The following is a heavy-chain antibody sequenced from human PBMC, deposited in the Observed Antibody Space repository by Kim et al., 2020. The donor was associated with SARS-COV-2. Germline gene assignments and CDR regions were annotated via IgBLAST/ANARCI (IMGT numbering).Heavy chain of an antibody. CDR1: GFTFSSYA. Sequence: GGSLRLSCAASGFTFSSYAMSWVRQAPGKGLEWVSAISGSGGSTYYADSVKGRFTISRDNSKNTLYLQMNSLRAEDTAVYYCARYFSITMIVVVIIPTRGLDYWGQGTLVTVSS. CDR3: ARYFSITMIVVVIIPTRGLDY. D-gene: IGHD3-22*01. V-gene: IGHV3-23*01. J-gene: IGHJ4*02. CDR2: ISGSGGST.